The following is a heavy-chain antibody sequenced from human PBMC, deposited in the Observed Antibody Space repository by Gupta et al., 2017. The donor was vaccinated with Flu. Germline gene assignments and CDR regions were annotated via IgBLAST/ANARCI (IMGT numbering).Heavy chain of an antibody. CDR3: ARHVIATAGAGGYFDY. J-gene: IGHJ4*02. CDR2: IYYSGNT. V-gene: IGHV4-39*01. D-gene: IGHD6-13*01. Sequence: PPGKGLEWIGTIYYSGNTYYNPSLKSRVTISVDTSKNQFSLSLSSVTAADTAVYYCARHVIATAGAGGYFDYWGQGTLVTVSS.